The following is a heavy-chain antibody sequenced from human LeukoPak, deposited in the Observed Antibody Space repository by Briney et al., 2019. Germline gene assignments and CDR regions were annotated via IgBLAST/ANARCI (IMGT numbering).Heavy chain of an antibody. CDR3: AKDTYYYDSSGYYE. J-gene: IGHJ4*02. CDR1: GFTFDDYA. CDR2: ISGDGGST. V-gene: IGHV3-43*02. D-gene: IGHD3-22*01. Sequence: GGSLRLSCAASGFTFDDYAMHWVRQAPRKGLEWVSLISGDGGSTYYADSVKGRFTISRDNSKNSLYLQMNSLRTEDTALYYCAKDTYYYDSSGYYEWGQGTLVTVSS.